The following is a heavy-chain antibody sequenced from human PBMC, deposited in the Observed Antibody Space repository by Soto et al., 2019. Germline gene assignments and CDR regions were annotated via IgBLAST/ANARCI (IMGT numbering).Heavy chain of an antibody. CDR3: AAWGYGDYGYYYYGMDV. D-gene: IGHD4-17*01. J-gene: IGHJ6*02. CDR2: INHSGST. Sequence: SETLSLTCAVYGGSCSGYYWIWIRQPPGKGLEWIGEINHSGSTNYNPSLKSRVTISVDTSKNQFSLKLSSVTAADTAVYYCAAWGYGDYGYYYYGMDVWGQGTTVTVSS. CDR1: GGSCSGYY. V-gene: IGHV4-34*01.